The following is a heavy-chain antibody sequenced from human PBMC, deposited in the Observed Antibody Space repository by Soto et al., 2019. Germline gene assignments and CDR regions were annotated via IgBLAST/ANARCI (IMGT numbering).Heavy chain of an antibody. CDR1: GDSVSSNSAA. D-gene: IGHD2-2*01. Sequence: SQTLSLTCAISGDSVSSNSAAWNWIRQSPSRGLEWLGRTYYRSKWYNDYAVSVKSRITINPDTSKNQFSLQLNSVTPEDTAVYYCARDMVVVVVPAATVYGMDVWGQGTTVTV. CDR2: TYYRSKWYN. J-gene: IGHJ6*02. V-gene: IGHV6-1*01. CDR3: ARDMVVVVVPAATVYGMDV.